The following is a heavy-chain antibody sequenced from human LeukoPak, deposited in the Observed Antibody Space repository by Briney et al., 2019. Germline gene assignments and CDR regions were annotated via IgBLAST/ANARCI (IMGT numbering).Heavy chain of an antibody. J-gene: IGHJ3*02. Sequence: GGSLRLSCAASGFTFSSYAMHWVRQAPGKGLEWVAVISYDGSNKYYADSVKGRFTISRDNSKNTLYLQMNSLRAEDTAVYYCARELRLSYYDDAFDIWGQGTMVTVSS. CDR2: ISYDGSNK. V-gene: IGHV3-30-3*01. D-gene: IGHD2-2*01. CDR1: GFTFSSYA. CDR3: ARELRLSYYDDAFDI.